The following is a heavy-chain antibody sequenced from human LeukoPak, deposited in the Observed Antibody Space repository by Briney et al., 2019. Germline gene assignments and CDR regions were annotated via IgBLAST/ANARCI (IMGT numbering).Heavy chain of an antibody. CDR1: GFIFSSYN. Sequence: GGSLRLSCAVSGFIFSSYNMNWVRQAPGKGLEWVSSISSSSSYIYYADSVKGRFTISRDNAKKSLYLQMNSLRAEDTAVYYCARLYSPDYYYDSSGYYPSDYWGQGTLVTVSS. CDR3: ARLYSPDYYYDSSGYYPSDY. CDR2: ISSSSSYI. J-gene: IGHJ4*02. D-gene: IGHD3-22*01. V-gene: IGHV3-21*01.